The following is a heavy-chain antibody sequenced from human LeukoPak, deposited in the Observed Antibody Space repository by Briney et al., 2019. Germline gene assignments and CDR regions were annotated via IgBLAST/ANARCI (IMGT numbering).Heavy chain of an antibody. V-gene: IGHV1-2*02. D-gene: IGHD1-14*01. Sequence: ASVKVSCKASEYTFTDYYIHWVRQAPGQGLEWMGWINPHSGGTTFEQKFRARVTLTRDTSISTAYMELSSLTFDDTDVYYCARELTRSRATEPGYGGQGTVVIVSA. CDR2: INPHSGGT. J-gene: IGHJ4*02. CDR3: ARELTRSRATEPGY. CDR1: EYTFTDYY.